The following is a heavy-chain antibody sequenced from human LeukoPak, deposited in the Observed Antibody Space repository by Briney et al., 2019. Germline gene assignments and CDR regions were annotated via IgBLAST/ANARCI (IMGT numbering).Heavy chain of an antibody. CDR3: AKNYYDSYGYYYWFHY. Sequence: GGSLRPSCAASGFIFRNYAMHWVRQAPGKGLEWVALVSYDGSDKLYVDSVKGRFTISRDNSKNTLYLQMNSLRAEDTAVYYCAKNYYDSYGYYYWFHYWGQGTLVTVSS. D-gene: IGHD3-22*01. CDR2: VSYDGSDK. CDR1: GFIFRNYA. J-gene: IGHJ4*02. V-gene: IGHV3-30-3*01.